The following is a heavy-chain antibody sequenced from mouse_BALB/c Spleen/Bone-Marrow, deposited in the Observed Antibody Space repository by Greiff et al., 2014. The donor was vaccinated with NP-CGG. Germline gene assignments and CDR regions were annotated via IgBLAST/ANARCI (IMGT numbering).Heavy chain of an antibody. V-gene: IGHV14-3*02. CDR3: ARSPGEVNY. J-gene: IGHJ3*01. CDR2: IAPANGNT. D-gene: IGHD1-3*01. CDR1: GFNFKDAY. Sequence: EVQLQQSGAELVKPGASVKLSCTASGFNFKDAYMHWVKQRPAQGLEWIGRIAPANGNTEYDPKFLDKATITADTSSNTAYLQLSSLTSEDTAVYYCARSPGEVNYWGQGTLVTVSA.